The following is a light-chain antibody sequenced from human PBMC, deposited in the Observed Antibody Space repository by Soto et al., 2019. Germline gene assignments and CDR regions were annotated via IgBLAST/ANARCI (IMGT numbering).Light chain of an antibody. V-gene: IGLV2-14*01. Sequence: QSVLTQPASVSGSPGQSIAISCTGTSSDIGGHNSVSWYQQHPGKAPKLMIYNVSNRPSGVSNRFSGPKSGNTASLTISGLLAEDEADYYCTSFTSASTYVFGAGTQLTVL. CDR2: NVS. CDR3: TSFTSASTYV. J-gene: IGLJ1*01. CDR1: SSDIGGHNS.